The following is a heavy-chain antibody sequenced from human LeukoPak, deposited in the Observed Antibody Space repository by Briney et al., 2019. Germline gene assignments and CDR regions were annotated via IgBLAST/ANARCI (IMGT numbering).Heavy chain of an antibody. CDR3: ARGIVVVSAAIRYFDY. CDR2: MNPNSGNT. Sequence: ASVKVSCKASGYTFTSYDINWVRQATGQGLEWMGWMNPNSGNTGYAQKFQGRVTMTRNTSISTAYMELSSLRSEDTAVYYCARGIVVVSAAIRYFDYWGQGTLVTVSS. V-gene: IGHV1-8*01. D-gene: IGHD2-2*01. CDR1: GYTFTSYD. J-gene: IGHJ4*02.